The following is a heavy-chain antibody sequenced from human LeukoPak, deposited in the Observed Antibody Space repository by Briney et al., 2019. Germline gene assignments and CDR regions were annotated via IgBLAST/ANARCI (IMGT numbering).Heavy chain of an antibody. J-gene: IGHJ3*02. V-gene: IGHV4-39*07. CDR2: IYYSGST. D-gene: IGHD2-2*01. CDR1: GGSISSGSYY. CDR3: ASSGYCSSTSCSRAAFDI. Sequence: PSQTLSLTCTVSGGSISSGSYYWSWIRQPPGKGLEWIGSIYYSGSTYYNPSLKSRVTISVDTSKNQFSLKLSSVTAADTAVYYCASSGYCSSTSCSRAAFDIWGQGTMVTVSS.